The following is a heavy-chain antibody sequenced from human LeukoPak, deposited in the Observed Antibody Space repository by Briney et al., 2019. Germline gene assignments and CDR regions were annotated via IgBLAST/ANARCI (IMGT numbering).Heavy chain of an antibody. CDR2: ISGSGGST. V-gene: IGHV3-23*01. Sequence: GGSLRLPCAASGFTFSSYAMSWVRQAPGKGLEWVSAISGSGGSTYYADSVKGRFTISRDNSKNTLYLQMNSLRAEDTAVYYCAKDLGMGGYDLQDAFDYWGQGTLVTVSS. J-gene: IGHJ4*02. CDR1: GFTFSSYA. D-gene: IGHD3-22*01. CDR3: AKDLGMGGYDLQDAFDY.